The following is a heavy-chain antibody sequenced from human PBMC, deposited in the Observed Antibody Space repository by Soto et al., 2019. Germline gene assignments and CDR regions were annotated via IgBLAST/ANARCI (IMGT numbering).Heavy chain of an antibody. J-gene: IGHJ4*02. CDR3: ARGSVGATLYDY. V-gene: IGHV4-61*01. Sequence: PSETLSLTCTVSGGSVSSGNYYWSWIRQPPGKGLEWIGFIYYNGDIKNNPSLKSRVTLSADTSKSQFSLKLRSVTAEDSAVYYCARGSVGATLYDYWGQGTLVTVSS. CDR2: IYYNGDI. D-gene: IGHD1-26*01. CDR1: GGSVSSGNYY.